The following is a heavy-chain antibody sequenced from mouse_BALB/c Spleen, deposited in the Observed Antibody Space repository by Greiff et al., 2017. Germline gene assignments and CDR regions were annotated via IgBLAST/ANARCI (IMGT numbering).Heavy chain of an antibody. J-gene: IGHJ3*01. CDR1: GFTFSSFG. D-gene: IGHD1-1*01. CDR2: ISSGSSTI. Sequence: DVQLQESGGGLVQPGGSRKLSCAASGFTFSSFGMHWVRQAPEKGLEWVAYISSGSSTIYYADTVKGRFTISRDNPKNTLFLQMTSLRSEDTAMYYCARSGSSYSWFAYWGQGTLVTVSA. V-gene: IGHV5-17*02. CDR3: ARSGSSYSWFAY.